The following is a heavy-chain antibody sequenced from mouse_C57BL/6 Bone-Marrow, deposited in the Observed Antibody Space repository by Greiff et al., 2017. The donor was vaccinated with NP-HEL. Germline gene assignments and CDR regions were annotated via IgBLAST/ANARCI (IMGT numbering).Heavy chain of an antibody. CDR3: ASFITTVDYAMDY. D-gene: IGHD1-1*01. Sequence: VQLQQSGPELVKPGASVKIPCKASGYTFTDYNMDWVKQSHGKSLEWIGDINPNNGGTIYNQKFKGKATLTVDKSSSTAYMELRSLTSEDTAVYYCASFITTVDYAMDYWGQGTSVTVSS. CDR2: INPNNGGT. V-gene: IGHV1-18*01. J-gene: IGHJ4*01. CDR1: GYTFTDYN.